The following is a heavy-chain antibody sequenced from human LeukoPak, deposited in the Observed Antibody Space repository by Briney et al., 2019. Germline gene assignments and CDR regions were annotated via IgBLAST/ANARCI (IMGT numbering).Heavy chain of an antibody. Sequence: PGGSLRLSCAASGFTFSSYAMHWVRQAPGKGLEWVAVISYDGSNKYYADSVKGRFTISRDNSKNTLYLQMNSLRAEDTAVYYCAKGRGQSYPHYYFDSWGQGTLVTVSS. J-gene: IGHJ4*02. CDR1: GFTFSSYA. CDR2: ISYDGSNK. CDR3: AKGRGQSYPHYYFDS. V-gene: IGHV3-30-3*01. D-gene: IGHD3-16*02.